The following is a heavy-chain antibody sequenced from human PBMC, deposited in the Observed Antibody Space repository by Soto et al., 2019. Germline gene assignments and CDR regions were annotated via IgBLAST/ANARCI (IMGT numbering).Heavy chain of an antibody. D-gene: IGHD1-26*01. CDR3: ARREIQGPIDY. CDR2: IYYSGTT. CDR1: GYSISSSNW. J-gene: IGHJ4*02. Sequence: QVQLQESGPGLVKPSDTLSLTCAVSGYSISSSNWWGWIRQPPGKGLEWIGYIYYSGTTYYNPSLKCRVTMSVDTSKNQFSRKLTSVTAVDTAVYYCARREIQGPIDYWGQGTLVTVSS. V-gene: IGHV4-28*01.